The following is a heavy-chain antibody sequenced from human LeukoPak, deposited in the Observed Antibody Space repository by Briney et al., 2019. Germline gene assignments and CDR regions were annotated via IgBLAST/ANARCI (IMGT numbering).Heavy chain of an antibody. CDR3: ARDRPYTGGWRGFDY. CDR2: IIPMFGIA. CDR1: GGTFSRYA. D-gene: IGHD6-19*01. Sequence: SVKVSCKASGGTFSRYAISWVRQAPGQGLERMGGIIPMFGIANYAQKFQGRVTITADESTSTAYMELSSLRSEDTAVYYCARDRPYTGGWRGFDYWGQGTLVTVSS. J-gene: IGHJ4*02. V-gene: IGHV1-69*13.